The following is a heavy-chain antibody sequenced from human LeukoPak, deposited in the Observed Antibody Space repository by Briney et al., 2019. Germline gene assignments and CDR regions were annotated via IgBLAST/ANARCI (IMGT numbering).Heavy chain of an antibody. CDR1: GFTFSVYY. CDR3: AKDGRGGSWFGELQDY. Sequence: PGGSLRLSCAASGFTFSVYYMRWIRQAPGKGLEWVSAISGSGGSTYYADSVKGRFTISRDNSKNTLYLQMNSLRAEDTAVYYCAKDGRGGSWFGELQDYWGQGTLVTVSS. V-gene: IGHV3-23*01. J-gene: IGHJ4*02. D-gene: IGHD3-10*01. CDR2: ISGSGGST.